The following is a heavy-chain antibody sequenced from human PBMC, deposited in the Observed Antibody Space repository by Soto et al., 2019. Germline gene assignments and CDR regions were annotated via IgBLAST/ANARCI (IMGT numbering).Heavy chain of an antibody. J-gene: IGHJ6*02. CDR1: GGSVSSGGYS. CDR2: IYHSGSP. Sequence: QLQLQESGSGLVKPSQTLSLTCAVSGGSVSSGGYSWRWIRQPPGKGLEWIGYIYHSGSPYYNPPLKSRVTISVDRSKNQFSLKLSSVTAADTAVYYCDRRRGFPYYYGMDVCGQGTTVTVSS. D-gene: IGHD5-12*01. V-gene: IGHV4-30-2*01. CDR3: DRRRGFPYYYGMDV.